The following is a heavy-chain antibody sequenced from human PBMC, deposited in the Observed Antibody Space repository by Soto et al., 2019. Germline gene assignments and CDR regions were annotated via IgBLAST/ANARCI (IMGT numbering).Heavy chain of an antibody. CDR2: IDPSDSYT. CDR1: GYSFTSYW. V-gene: IGHV5-10-1*01. CDR3: ASSIVVAVAATPFFGMDV. Sequence: PGESLKISCKGSGYSFTSYWISWVSQMPGKGLEWMGRIDPSDSYTNYSPSFQGHVTISADKSISTAYLQWSSLKASDTAMYYCASSIVVAVAATPFFGMDVWGQGTTVTVSS. J-gene: IGHJ6*02. D-gene: IGHD2-15*01.